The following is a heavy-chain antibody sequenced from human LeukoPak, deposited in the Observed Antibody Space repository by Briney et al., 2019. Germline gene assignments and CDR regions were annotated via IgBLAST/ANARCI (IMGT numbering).Heavy chain of an antibody. Sequence: SETLSLTCTVSGGSISSYYWSWIRQPPGKGLEWIGEINHSGSTNYNPSLKSRVTISVDTSKNQFSLKLSSVTAADTAVYYCARVRGTYYYDSSGPSPYYFDYWGQGTLVTVSS. CDR3: ARVRGTYYYDSSGPSPYYFDY. J-gene: IGHJ4*02. CDR1: GGSISSYY. CDR2: INHSGST. D-gene: IGHD3-22*01. V-gene: IGHV4-34*01.